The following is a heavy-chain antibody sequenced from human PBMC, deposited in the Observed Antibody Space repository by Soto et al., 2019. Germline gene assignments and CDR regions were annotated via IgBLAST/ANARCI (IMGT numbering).Heavy chain of an antibody. CDR1: GFTFSDYY. Sequence: QVQLVESGGDLVKPGGSLRLSCAASGFTFSDYYMSWIRQAPGKGLEWVSYISSSGSTIYYADSVKGRFTISRDNAKNSRYPQRKSLRAEETAVYYCASPTFTPHYGMDVSGQGTTVTVSS. D-gene: IGHD3-16*01. CDR2: ISSSGSTI. J-gene: IGHJ6*02. V-gene: IGHV3-11*01. CDR3: ASPTFTPHYGMDV.